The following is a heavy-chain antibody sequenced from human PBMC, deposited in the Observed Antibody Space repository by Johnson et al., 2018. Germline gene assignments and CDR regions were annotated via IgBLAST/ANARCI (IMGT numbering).Heavy chain of an antibody. CDR2: IYYTWST. D-gene: IGHD4-17*01. CDR1: GGSISPYY. Sequence: QVQLQESGPRLVKPSETLSLTCTVSGGSISPYYWSWIRQPPGKGLEWIGYIYYTWSTKYNPSLKSRVTISVDTSKNQFSLKLSSVTVADTAVYYCARGGAVTSPDYYYMDVWGKGTTVTVSS. V-gene: IGHV4-59*01. CDR3: ARGGAVTSPDYYYMDV. J-gene: IGHJ6*03.